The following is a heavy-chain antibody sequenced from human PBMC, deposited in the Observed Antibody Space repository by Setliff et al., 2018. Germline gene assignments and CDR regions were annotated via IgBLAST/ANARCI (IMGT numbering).Heavy chain of an antibody. D-gene: IGHD3-22*01. J-gene: IGHJ5*02. CDR3: ARAAKYDSSGYYGFWFDP. CDR1: GGSISTYH. Sequence: SETLSLTCSVSGGSISTYHWSWIRQPPEKGLEWIAYIHYSGSTNQNPSLKSRVTISVDTSKNQFSLKMSSMTAADTAVYYCARAAKYDSSGYYGFWFDPWGQGTLVTVSS. CDR2: IHYSGST. V-gene: IGHV4-59*01.